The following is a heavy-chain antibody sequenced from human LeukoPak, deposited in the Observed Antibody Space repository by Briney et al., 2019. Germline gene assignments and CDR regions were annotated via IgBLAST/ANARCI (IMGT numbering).Heavy chain of an antibody. D-gene: IGHD3-22*01. CDR3: TRDQSAGYSAF. V-gene: IGHV3-11*06. CDR2: ISSSSSYT. Sequence: PGGSLRLSCAASGFTFSDYYMSWIRQAPGKGLEWVAYISSSSSYTNHADSVKGRFTISRDNAKNSLYLQMNSQRAEDTAVYFCTRDQSAGYSAFWGQGTLVTVSS. J-gene: IGHJ4*02. CDR1: GFTFSDYY.